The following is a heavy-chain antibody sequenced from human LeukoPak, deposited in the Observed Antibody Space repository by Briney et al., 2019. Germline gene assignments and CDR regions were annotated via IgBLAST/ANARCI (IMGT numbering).Heavy chain of an antibody. CDR2: IIPILGIA. V-gene: IGHV1-69*04. Sequence: SVKVSCKASGGTFSSYAISWVRQAPGQGLEWMGRIIPILGIANYAQKFQGRVTITADKSTSTAYMELSSLRSEDTAVYYCARDTPIAVAGRYGMDVWGQGTTVTVSS. CDR3: ARDTPIAVAGRYGMDV. CDR1: GGTFSSYA. J-gene: IGHJ6*02. D-gene: IGHD6-19*01.